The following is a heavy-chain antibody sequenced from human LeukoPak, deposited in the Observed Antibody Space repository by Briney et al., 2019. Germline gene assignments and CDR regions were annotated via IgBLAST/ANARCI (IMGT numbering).Heavy chain of an antibody. Sequence: PGGSLRLPCAACGFTFSSYDVSWVRQAPGKGLEWVSAVSGSGGKTYYADSVKGRFTISRDKSKTTLYLQMNSLRAEDTAVYYCAKDPVVRGLTYYDWGQGTLVTVSS. CDR1: GFTFSSYD. V-gene: IGHV3-23*01. D-gene: IGHD3-10*01. CDR2: VSGSGGKT. J-gene: IGHJ4*02. CDR3: AKDPVVRGLTYYD.